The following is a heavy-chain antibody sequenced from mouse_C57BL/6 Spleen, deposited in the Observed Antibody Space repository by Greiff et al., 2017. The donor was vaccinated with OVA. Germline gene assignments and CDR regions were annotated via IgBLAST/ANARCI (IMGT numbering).Heavy chain of an antibody. V-gene: IGHV1-50*01. CDR2: IDPSDCFT. Sequence: QVQLQQPGAELVKPGASVKLSCKASGFTFTSYCMHWVKQRPGQGLEWIGEIDPSDCFTNYNQKFKGKATLTVDTSSSTAYMQLSSLTSEDSAVYYCARGGGSSYFYWYFDVWGTGTTVTVSS. D-gene: IGHD1-1*01. CDR1: GFTFTSYC. CDR3: ARGGGSSYFYWYFDV. J-gene: IGHJ1*03.